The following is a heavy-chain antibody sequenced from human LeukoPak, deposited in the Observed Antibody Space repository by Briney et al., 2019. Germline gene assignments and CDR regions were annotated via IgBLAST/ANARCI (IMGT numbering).Heavy chain of an antibody. CDR3: ARPTVTPEYNWFDP. CDR1: GYTFTSYY. J-gene: IGHJ5*02. D-gene: IGHD4-17*01. CDR2: INPSGGST. V-gene: IGHV1-46*01. Sequence: ASVKVSCKASGYTFTSYYMHWVRQAPGQGLEWMGIINPSGGSTSYAQKFQGRVTMTRDTSISTAYMELSRLRSDDTAVYYCARPTVTPEYNWFDPWGQGTLVTVSS.